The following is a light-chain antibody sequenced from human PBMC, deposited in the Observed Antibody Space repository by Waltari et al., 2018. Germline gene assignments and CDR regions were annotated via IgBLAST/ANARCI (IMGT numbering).Light chain of an antibody. V-gene: IGLV2-11*01. CDR1: SRDVGGYNF. J-gene: IGLJ3*02. Sequence: QSALTQPRPVSGSPGQSVTIPCTGTSRDVGGYNFVSWYQQHPGKAPNLMIYDVSKRPSGVPDRFSGSKSGNTASLTISGLQAEDEADYYCCSYAGSYTRVFGGGTKLTVL. CDR2: DVS. CDR3: CSYAGSYTRV.